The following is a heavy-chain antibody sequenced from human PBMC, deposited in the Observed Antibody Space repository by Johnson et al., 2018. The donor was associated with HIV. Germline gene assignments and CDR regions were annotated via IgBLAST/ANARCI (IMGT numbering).Heavy chain of an antibody. D-gene: IGHD1-26*01. J-gene: IGHJ3*02. CDR1: GFTFSSYG. Sequence: QVQLVESGGGVVQPGRSLRLSCAASGFTFSSYGMHWVRQAPGKGLEWVAVISYDGGNKYYADSVKGRFTISRDNSKNTLYLQMNSLRAEDTAVYYCAKWSIVGPTFSDAFDIWGQGTMVTVSS. CDR3: AKWSIVGPTFSDAFDI. CDR2: ISYDGGNK. V-gene: IGHV3-30*18.